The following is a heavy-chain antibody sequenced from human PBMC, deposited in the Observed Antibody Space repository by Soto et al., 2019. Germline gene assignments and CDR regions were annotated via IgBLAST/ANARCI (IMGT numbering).Heavy chain of an antibody. CDR2: VYATGTT. Sequence: SETLSLTRTISGGSISKFYCRWIRKTAGKGLEWMGRVYATGTTDYNPSLRSRVAMSVDISKKTFSLRLTSVTAADTGVYYCVRDGSKTLRDWFDPWGQGKLVTVSS. D-gene: IGHD4-17*01. CDR1: GGSISKFY. J-gene: IGHJ5*02. V-gene: IGHV4-4*07. CDR3: VRDGSKTLRDWFDP.